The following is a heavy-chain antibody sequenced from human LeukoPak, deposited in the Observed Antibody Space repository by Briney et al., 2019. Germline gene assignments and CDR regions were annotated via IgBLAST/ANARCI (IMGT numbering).Heavy chain of an antibody. J-gene: IGHJ4*02. Sequence: PGGSLRLSCAASGLSFSAYAMYWVRQAPGKGQEWVALIRYDGINKYYGDSVKGRFTISRDNSKIMLYLQMNSLRAEDTAVYYCVKTGSGWYGDYWGQGARVTVSS. V-gene: IGHV3-30*02. D-gene: IGHD6-13*01. CDR3: VKTGSGWYGDY. CDR1: GLSFSAYA. CDR2: IRYDGINK.